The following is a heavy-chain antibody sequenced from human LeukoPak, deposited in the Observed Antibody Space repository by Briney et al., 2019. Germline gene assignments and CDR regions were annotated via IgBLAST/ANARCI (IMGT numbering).Heavy chain of an antibody. CDR3: ARVVSGWYYFDY. Sequence: GGSLRLSCAASGFTVSSNYMSWVRQAPGKGLEWVSVIYSGGSTYYADSVKGRFTIPRHNSKNTLYLQMNSLRAEDTAVYYCARVVSGWYYFDYWGQGTLVTVSS. V-gene: IGHV3-53*04. D-gene: IGHD6-19*01. CDR2: IYSGGST. CDR1: GFTVSSNY. J-gene: IGHJ4*02.